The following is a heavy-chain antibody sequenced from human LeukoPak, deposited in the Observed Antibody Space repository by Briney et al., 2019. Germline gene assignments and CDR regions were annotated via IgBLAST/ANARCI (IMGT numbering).Heavy chain of an antibody. CDR2: IIPKFGKR. V-gene: IGHV1-69*05. Sequence: ASVKVSCKASGGTFSNYAITWVRQAPAQCLEWMGRIIPKFGKRKIAQKFQVRLTITTDDSTSTAYMELTSLRSEDTAVYYCAVGNLLPGDAFDIWGQGAMVTVSS. CDR3: AVGNLLPGDAFDI. CDR1: GGTFSNYA. D-gene: IGHD3-9*01. J-gene: IGHJ3*02.